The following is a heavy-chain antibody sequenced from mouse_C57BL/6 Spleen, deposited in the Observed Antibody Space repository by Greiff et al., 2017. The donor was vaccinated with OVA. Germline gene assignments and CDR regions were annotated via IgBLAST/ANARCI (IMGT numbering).Heavy chain of an antibody. Sequence: VKLQESGAELARPGASVKLSCTASGYTFTSYGISWVKQRPGQGLEWIGEIYPRSGNTYYTEKFKGKATLTADKSSSTAYLELRSPTSEDAAVYFCTSGDGYSFDNWGQGTTLTVSS. D-gene: IGHD2-3*01. CDR1: GYTFTSYG. V-gene: IGHV1-81*01. J-gene: IGHJ2*01. CDR3: TSGDGYSFDN. CDR2: IYPRSGNT.